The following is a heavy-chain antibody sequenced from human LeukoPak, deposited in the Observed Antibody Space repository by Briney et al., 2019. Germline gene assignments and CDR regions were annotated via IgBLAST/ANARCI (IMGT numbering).Heavy chain of an antibody. CDR1: GGTFSSYA. V-gene: IGHV1-69*01. D-gene: IGHD5-24*01. CDR2: IIPIFGTA. Sequence: SVKVSCKASGGTFSSYAISWVRQAPGQGLEWMGGIIPIFGTANYAQKFQGRVTITADESMSTAYMELSSLRSEDTAVYYCAVSKVEMATSYYFDYWGQGTLVTVSS. J-gene: IGHJ4*02. CDR3: AVSKVEMATSYYFDY.